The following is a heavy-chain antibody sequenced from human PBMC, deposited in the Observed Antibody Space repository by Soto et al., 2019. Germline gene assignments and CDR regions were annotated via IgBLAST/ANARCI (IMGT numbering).Heavy chain of an antibody. D-gene: IGHD1-1*01. CDR2: ISGSGGST. Sequence: PGWSLRLSCAASGFTFSSYAMSWVRQAPGKGLEWVSSISGSGGSTYYADSVKGRLTISRDNSKNTLYLQMNSLRAEDTAVYYCAKDPRQGYPFGFFDCWGQGTLVTVSS. CDR3: AKDPRQGYPFGFFDC. J-gene: IGHJ4*02. CDR1: GFTFSSYA. V-gene: IGHV3-23*01.